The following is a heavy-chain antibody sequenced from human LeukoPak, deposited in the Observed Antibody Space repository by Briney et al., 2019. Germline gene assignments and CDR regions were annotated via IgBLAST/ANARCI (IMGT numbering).Heavy chain of an antibody. CDR2: IYYSGST. D-gene: IGHD3-10*01. V-gene: IGHV4-31*03. CDR3: ASQRGSQWFGDPRGYYYYGMDV. Sequence: SQTLSLTRTVSGGSISSGGYYWSWIRQHPGKGLEWIGYIYYSGSTYCNPSLKSRVTISVDTSKNQFSLKLSSVTAADTAVYYCASQRGSQWFGDPRGYYYYGMDVWGQGSTVTVSS. CDR1: GGSISSGGYY. J-gene: IGHJ6*02.